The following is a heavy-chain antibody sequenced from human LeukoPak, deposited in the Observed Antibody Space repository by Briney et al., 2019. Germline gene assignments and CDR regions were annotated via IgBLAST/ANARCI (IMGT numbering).Heavy chain of an antibody. Sequence: ASVKVSCTASGYTFTSYGISWVRQAPGQGLEWMGWISAYNGNTNYAQKFQGRVTMTRDTSTSTVYMELSSLRSEDTAVYYCASGSSGQDFRFDPWGQGTLVTVSS. CDR1: GYTFTSYG. V-gene: IGHV1-18*01. CDR3: ASGSSGQDFRFDP. J-gene: IGHJ5*02. CDR2: ISAYNGNT. D-gene: IGHD3-22*01.